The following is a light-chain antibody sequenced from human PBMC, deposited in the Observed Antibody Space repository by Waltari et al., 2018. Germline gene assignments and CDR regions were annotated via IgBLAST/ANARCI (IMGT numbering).Light chain of an antibody. V-gene: IGLV1-44*01. CDR2: SND. Sequence: QSVLTQPPSASGPPGQRVTIPCSGSYSNIGSNIVTCYQQLPGTAPKLPIYSNDYRPSGVPDRFSGSKSGTSASLAISGLQSEDEADYYCATWDDRLTGVVFGGGTRVTVL. J-gene: IGLJ2*01. CDR1: YSNIGSNI. CDR3: ATWDDRLTGVV.